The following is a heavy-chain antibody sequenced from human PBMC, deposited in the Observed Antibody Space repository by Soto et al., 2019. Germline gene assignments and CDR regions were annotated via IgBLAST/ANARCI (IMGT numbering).Heavy chain of an antibody. V-gene: IGHV1-3*01. CDR3: ARDLAVAGIFNY. D-gene: IGHD6-19*01. CDR1: GYTFTSYA. J-gene: IGHJ4*02. CDR2: INAGNGNT. Sequence: ASVKVSCKASGYTFTSYAMHWVRQAPGQRLEWMGWINAGNGNTKYSQKFQGRVTITRDTSASTAYMELSSLRSEDTAVYYCARDLAVAGIFNYWGQGTQVTVSS.